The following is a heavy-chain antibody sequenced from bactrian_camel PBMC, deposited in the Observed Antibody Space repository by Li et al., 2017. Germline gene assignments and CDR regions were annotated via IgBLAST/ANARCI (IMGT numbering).Heavy chain of an antibody. CDR2: VDSDGRS. CDR3: AAEAEGGSCHQGREWEYNF. Sequence: HVQLVESGGGSVQAGGSLRLSCAYFGDTSSYCMGWFRQAPGKEREGVASVDSDGRSTYAESVKGRFTISKHNAKNIMYLQMNNLKPEDTAMYSCAAEAEGGSCHQGREWEYNFWGQGTQVTVS. J-gene: IGHJ4*01. CDR1: GDTSSYC. D-gene: IGHD6*01. V-gene: IGHV3S53*01.